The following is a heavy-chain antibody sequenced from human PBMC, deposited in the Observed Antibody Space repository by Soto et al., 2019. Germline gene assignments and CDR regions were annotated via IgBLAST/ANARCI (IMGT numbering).Heavy chain of an antibody. V-gene: IGHV3-30*18. J-gene: IGHJ4*02. CDR1: GFTFSDYG. CDR2: ISYDGSNK. CDR3: AKILKFYDSNSYPDY. Sequence: QVQVVESGGGVVQPGKSLRLSCAASGFTFSDYGFHWVRQAPGKGLEWVAVISYDGSNKFYEDSVKGRFTVSRDNSKNTLYLLMNRQPIEDTAVYYCAKILKFYDSNSYPDYWGQGTLVTVSS. D-gene: IGHD3-22*01.